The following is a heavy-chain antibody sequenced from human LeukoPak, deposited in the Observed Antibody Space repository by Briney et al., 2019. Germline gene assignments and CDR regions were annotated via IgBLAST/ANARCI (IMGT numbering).Heavy chain of an antibody. CDR2: ISWDGDSI. CDR3: VRAHQTSGDYHAPNYFDS. CDR1: GFTFDDYT. J-gene: IGHJ4*02. D-gene: IGHD2-21*02. Sequence: GGSLRLSCAASGFTFDDYTMHWVRQAPGKGLEWVSLISWDGDSIYYVDSVKGRFTTSRDNSKNSLHLQMNSLRTEDTALYYCVRAHQTSGDYHAPNYFDSWGQGTLVTVSA. V-gene: IGHV3-43*01.